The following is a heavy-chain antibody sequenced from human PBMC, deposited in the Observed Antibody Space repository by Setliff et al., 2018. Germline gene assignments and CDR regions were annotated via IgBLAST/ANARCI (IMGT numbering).Heavy chain of an antibody. D-gene: IGHD3-22*01. CDR1: GGSVSISSYY. J-gene: IGHJ4*02. CDR3: ARARDTSGYFQYYFDF. V-gene: IGHV4-61*01. CDR2: IDTSGST. Sequence: SETLSLTCTVSGGSVSISSYYWSWIRQPPGKGLEWIGRIDTSGSTNYTPSLKSRVTMSVDTSKNQFSLKLSSVTAADTAVYYCARARDTSGYFQYYFDFWGQGTLVTV.